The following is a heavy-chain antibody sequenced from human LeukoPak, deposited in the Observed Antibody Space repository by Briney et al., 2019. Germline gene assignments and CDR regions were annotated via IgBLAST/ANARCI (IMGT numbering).Heavy chain of an antibody. Sequence: GGSLRLSCAASGFTFSDYYMSWIRQAPGKGLEWVSYISSSGSTIYYADSVKGRFTISRDNAKNSLYLQMNSLRAEDTAVYYCARMVTGTYYYYMDVWGKGTTVTVSS. CDR1: GFTFSDYY. D-gene: IGHD1-7*01. J-gene: IGHJ6*03. V-gene: IGHV3-11*04. CDR3: ARMVTGTYYYYMDV. CDR2: ISSSGSTI.